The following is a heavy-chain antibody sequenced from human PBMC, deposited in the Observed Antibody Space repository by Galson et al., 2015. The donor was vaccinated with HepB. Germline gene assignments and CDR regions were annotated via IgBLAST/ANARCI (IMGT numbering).Heavy chain of an antibody. J-gene: IGHJ4*02. CDR3: ARGGSTVVTPPDY. V-gene: IGHV3-30*04. D-gene: IGHD4-23*01. CDR1: GFTFTSFA. Sequence: SLRLSCADSGFTFTSFAMHWVRQAPGTGLEWVAVISYDGGDKYYADSVKGRFTISRDNSKNTLYLQMNILRAEDTAMYYCARGGSTVVTPPDYWGLGTLVTVPS. CDR2: ISYDGGDK.